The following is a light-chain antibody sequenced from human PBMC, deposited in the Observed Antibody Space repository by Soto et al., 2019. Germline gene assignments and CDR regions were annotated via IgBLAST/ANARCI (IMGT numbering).Light chain of an antibody. V-gene: IGKV3-20*01. Sequence: EIVLTQSPGTLSFSPGERATLSCRASQSITNNYLAWYQQKAGQVPRLLLYGASTRPTGIPDRFSGSGSGTDFPLPITRLEPEDFAVYYCQHYGSSLRTFGKGPKV. CDR2: GAS. J-gene: IGKJ1*01. CDR3: QHYGSSLRT. CDR1: QSITNNY.